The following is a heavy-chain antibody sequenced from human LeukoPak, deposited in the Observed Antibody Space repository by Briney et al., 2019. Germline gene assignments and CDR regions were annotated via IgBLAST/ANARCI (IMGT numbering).Heavy chain of an antibody. V-gene: IGHV4-59*11. CDR1: GVTISSHY. CDR3: ARVKSYEFDY. J-gene: IGHJ4*02. Sequence: SETLSLTCTVSGVTISSHYWSWIRQPPGKGLEWIWYIYYSGSTNYNPSLKSRVTISVDTSKNQFSLKLSSVTAADTAVYYCARVKSYEFDYWGQGTLVTVSS. D-gene: IGHD3-16*02. CDR2: IYYSGST.